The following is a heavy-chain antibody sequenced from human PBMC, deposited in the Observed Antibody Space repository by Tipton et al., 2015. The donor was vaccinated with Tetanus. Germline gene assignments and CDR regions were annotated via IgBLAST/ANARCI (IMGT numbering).Heavy chain of an antibody. V-gene: IGHV4-61*08. D-gene: IGHD2/OR15-2a*01. Sequence: LRLSCTVSGGSVRSGDYDWNWIRQPPGKGLEWIGYVHYSGRTNKSPSLKSRVALSIDKSKNQFSLRLTSVTAADTAVYYCARAAGFLGLTHDFWGRGTLVSVSS. CDR1: GGSVRSGDYD. J-gene: IGHJ4*02. CDR2: VHYSGRT. CDR3: ARAAGFLGLTHDF.